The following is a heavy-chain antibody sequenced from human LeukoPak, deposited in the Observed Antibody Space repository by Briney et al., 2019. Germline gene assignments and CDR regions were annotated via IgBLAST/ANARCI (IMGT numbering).Heavy chain of an antibody. CDR2: INSGNNYI. CDR3: ARVLLGMSAFDL. CDR1: GFTFSNAW. D-gene: IGHD3-9*01. V-gene: IGHV3-21*06. Sequence: PGGSLRLSCAASGFTFSNAWMSWVRQAPGKALEWVSSINSGNNYIYYADSVKGRFTISRDNAKNSLFLQMNSLRADDTAVYSCARVLLGMSAFDLWGQGTMVSVSS. J-gene: IGHJ3*01.